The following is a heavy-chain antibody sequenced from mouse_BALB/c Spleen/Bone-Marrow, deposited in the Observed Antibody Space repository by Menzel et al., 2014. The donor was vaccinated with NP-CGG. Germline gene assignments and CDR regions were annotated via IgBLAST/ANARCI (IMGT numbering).Heavy chain of an antibody. CDR1: GFTFXSYA. D-gene: IGHD2-4*01. CDR2: ISSGGSYT. CDR3: ARHGITRLLDY. V-gene: IGHV5-9-3*01. Sequence: EVQGVESGGGLVKPGGSLKLSCAASGFTFXSYAMSWVRQTPEKRLEWVATISSGGSYTYYPDSVKGRFTISRDNAKNTLYLQMSSLRSEDTAMYYCARHGITRLLDYWGQGTTLTVSS. J-gene: IGHJ2*01.